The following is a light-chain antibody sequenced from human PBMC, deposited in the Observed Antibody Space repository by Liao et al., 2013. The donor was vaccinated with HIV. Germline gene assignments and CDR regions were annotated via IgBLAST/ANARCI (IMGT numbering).Light chain of an antibody. J-gene: IGLJ3*02. CDR2: KDS. CDR1: VLAKKY. Sequence: SYELTQPSSVSVSPGQTARITCSGDVLAKKYARWFQQKPGQAPVLVIYKDSERPSGIPERFSGSSSGTKVTLTISGVQAEDEADYYCQSAVGLFGGGTKLTVL. V-gene: IGLV3-27*01. CDR3: QSAVGL.